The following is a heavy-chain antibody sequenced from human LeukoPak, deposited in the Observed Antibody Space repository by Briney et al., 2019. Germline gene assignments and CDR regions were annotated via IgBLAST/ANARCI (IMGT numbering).Heavy chain of an antibody. J-gene: IGHJ4*02. Sequence: GGSLRLSCEASGFTFGSFAMYWVRQAPGKGLDWIAGIFGSGGSPHYADSVKGRFTISRDNSKNTLYLQMNSLRAEDTAVYYCAKRTHDSSGYYFGYWGQGTLVTVSS. D-gene: IGHD3-22*01. CDR1: GFTFGSFA. V-gene: IGHV3-23*01. CDR3: AKRTHDSSGYYFGY. CDR2: IFGSGGSP.